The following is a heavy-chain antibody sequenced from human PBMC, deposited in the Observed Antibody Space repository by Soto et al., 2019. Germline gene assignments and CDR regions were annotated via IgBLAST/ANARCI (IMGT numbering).Heavy chain of an antibody. D-gene: IGHD1-7*01. V-gene: IGHV6-1*01. CDR3: AGTTSYQWYYMDV. CDR1: GESVSSNSAA. Sequence: SQTLSLTCAMSGESVSSNSAAWDWIRQSPSRGLEWLGRTYYRSRWYNDYAEPVRSRITVNADTSKNQFSLQLTSVTPEDTAVYYCAGTTSYQWYYMDVWGKGTTVTVSS. J-gene: IGHJ6*03. CDR2: TYYRSRWYN.